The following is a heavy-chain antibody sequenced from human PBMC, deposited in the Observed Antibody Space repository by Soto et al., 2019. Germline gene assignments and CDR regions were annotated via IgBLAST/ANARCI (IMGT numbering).Heavy chain of an antibody. D-gene: IGHD3-3*01. Sequence: SETLSLTCTVSGGSISSGGYYWSWIRQHPGKGLEWIGYIYYSGSTYYNPSLKSRVTISVDTSKNQFSLKLSSVTAADTAVYYCARALGFLEWLSPGYYYGMDVWGQGTTVNVSS. CDR3: ARALGFLEWLSPGYYYGMDV. CDR1: GGSISSGGYY. J-gene: IGHJ6*02. V-gene: IGHV4-31*03. CDR2: IYYSGST.